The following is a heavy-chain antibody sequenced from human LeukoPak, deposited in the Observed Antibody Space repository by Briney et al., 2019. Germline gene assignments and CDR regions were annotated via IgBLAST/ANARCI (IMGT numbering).Heavy chain of an antibody. CDR1: GFTFSNYI. Sequence: GGSLRLSCAASGFTFSNYIMNWVRQAPGKGLEWVSSIVTCSSHIYYSDSVKGRFTISRDNAKSSLDLQMNSLRAEDTAIYYCARGPLMTYCTGASCHHLGYWGQGTLVTVSS. CDR3: ARGPLMTYCTGASCHHLGY. CDR2: IVTCSSHI. D-gene: IGHD2-8*02. J-gene: IGHJ4*02. V-gene: IGHV3-21*01.